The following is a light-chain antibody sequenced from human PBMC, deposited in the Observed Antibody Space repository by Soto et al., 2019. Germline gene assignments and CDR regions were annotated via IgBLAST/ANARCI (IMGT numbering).Light chain of an antibody. CDR2: DAS. CDR3: QQRSNWTGT. Sequence: EIVLTQSPGTQSLSPGERATLSCRDSQSISSSYLGWYQQKPGQAPRVXIYDASNRETGIPARFSGSGSGTEFTLTISSLEPEDFAVYYCQQRSNWTGTFGQGTKVDIK. CDR1: QSISSSY. J-gene: IGKJ1*01. V-gene: IGKV3D-20*02.